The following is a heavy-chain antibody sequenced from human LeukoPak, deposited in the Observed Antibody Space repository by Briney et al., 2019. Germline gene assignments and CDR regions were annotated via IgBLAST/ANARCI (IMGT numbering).Heavy chain of an antibody. J-gene: IGHJ3*02. Sequence: GRSLRLSCAASGFTFSSSGMHWVRQAPGKGLEWVAVIWYDGSTKYYADSVKGRFTISRDNSKNSLYLQMNSLRPEDTAVYYCARGVGKSGAFDIWGQGTMVTVSS. CDR1: GFTFSSSG. CDR2: IWYDGSTK. CDR3: ARGVGKSGAFDI. D-gene: IGHD2-15*01. V-gene: IGHV3-33*01.